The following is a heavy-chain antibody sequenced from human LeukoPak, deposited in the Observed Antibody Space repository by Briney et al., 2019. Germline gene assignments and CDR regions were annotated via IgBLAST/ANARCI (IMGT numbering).Heavy chain of an antibody. CDR2: ISAGGGNT. J-gene: IGHJ4*02. V-gene: IGHV3-23*01. D-gene: IGHD1-14*01. CDR3: AKEYSVRNQFDY. CDR1: GFTFSTYG. Sequence: GGSLRLSCAASGFTFSTYGMNWVRQAPGKGLEWVSAISAGGGNTYHADSVKGRFTISRDNSKNTLFLEMNSLRAEDTAVYYCAKEYSVRNQFDYWGQGTLVAVSS.